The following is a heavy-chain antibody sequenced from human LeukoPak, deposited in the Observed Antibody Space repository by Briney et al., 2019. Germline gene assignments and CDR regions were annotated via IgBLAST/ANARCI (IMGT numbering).Heavy chain of an antibody. CDR2: IYYSGST. CDR1: GGSFSGYY. J-gene: IGHJ5*02. CDR3: ARAIRGDWFDP. Sequence: PSETLSLTCAVYGGSFSGYYWSWIRQHPGNGLEWIGYIYYSGSTYYNPSLKSRVTISVDTSKNQFSLKLSSVTAADTAVYYCARAIRGDWFDPWGQGTLVTVSS. V-gene: IGHV4-31*11. D-gene: IGHD3-10*01.